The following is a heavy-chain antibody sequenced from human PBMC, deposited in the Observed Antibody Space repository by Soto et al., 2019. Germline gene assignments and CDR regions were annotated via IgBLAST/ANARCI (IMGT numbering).Heavy chain of an antibody. CDR3: AREYCSSTSCTGFDI. D-gene: IGHD2-2*01. V-gene: IGHV1-18*01. Sequence: ASVKVSCKASGYTFTSYGISWVRQAPGQGLEWMGWISAYNGNTNYAQKLQGRVTMTTDTSTSTAYMELSSLRSEDTAVYYCAREYCSSTSCTGFDIWGQGTMVTVSS. CDR2: ISAYNGNT. J-gene: IGHJ3*02. CDR1: GYTFTSYG.